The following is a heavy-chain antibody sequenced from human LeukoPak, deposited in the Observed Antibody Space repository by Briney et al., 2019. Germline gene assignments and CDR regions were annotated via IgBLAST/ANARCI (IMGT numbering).Heavy chain of an antibody. V-gene: IGHV3-7*01. CDR2: INQGGSDK. CDR3: TRDRSRAEDD. CDR1: GFTFIGHW. D-gene: IGHD1-14*01. J-gene: IGHJ4*02. Sequence: GGSLRLSFAASGFTFIGHWMSWVRQAAGKGLEWVANINQGGSDKYYVDSVKGRFTISRDNANNLLYLQMNSLRGEDTAVYYCTRDRSRAEDDWGQGTLVTVSS.